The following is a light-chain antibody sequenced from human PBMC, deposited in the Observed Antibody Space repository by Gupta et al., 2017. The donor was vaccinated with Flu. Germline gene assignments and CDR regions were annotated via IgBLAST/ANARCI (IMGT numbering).Light chain of an antibody. Sequence: SSELGGFDLVSWYHQRPDKGPKLILYDVTKRPSGVPDRFSGSKSGNTASLTISGLQADDDATFYCCSYAGTYTWVFGAGTKVTVL. J-gene: IGLJ3*02. CDR2: DVT. CDR3: CSYAGTYTWV. CDR1: SSELGGFDL. V-gene: IGLV2-11*01.